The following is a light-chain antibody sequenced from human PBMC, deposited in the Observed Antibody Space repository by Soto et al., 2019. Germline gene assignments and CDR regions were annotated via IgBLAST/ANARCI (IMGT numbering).Light chain of an antibody. V-gene: IGLV2-14*01. CDR3: SSYTSSSTDVV. Sequence: QSALTQPASVSGSPGQSITISCTGTSSDVGGYNYVSWYQRHPGKAPKLMIYEVSNRPSGVSNRFSGSKSGNTASLTISGLQAEDEADYYCSSYTSSSTDVVFGGGTKLTVL. CDR1: SSDVGGYNY. J-gene: IGLJ2*01. CDR2: EVS.